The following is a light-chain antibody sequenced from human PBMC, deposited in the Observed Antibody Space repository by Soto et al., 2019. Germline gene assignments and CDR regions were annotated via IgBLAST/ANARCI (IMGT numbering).Light chain of an antibody. V-gene: IGLV4-69*01. CDR3: QTWDTGIRV. Sequence: QLVLTQSPSASASLGASVKLTCTLSSGHSSYAIAWHQQQPEKGPRYLMKLNSDGSHNKGGGIPDRFSGSSSGAERYLTISSLQSEDEADYYCQTWDTGIRVFGGGTKVTVL. CDR1: SGHSSYA. CDR2: LNSDGSH. J-gene: IGLJ3*02.